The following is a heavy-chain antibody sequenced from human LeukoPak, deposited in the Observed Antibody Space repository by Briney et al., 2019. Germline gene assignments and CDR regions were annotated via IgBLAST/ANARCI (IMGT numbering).Heavy chain of an antibody. Sequence: GGSLRLSCAASGFSFNGYWVHWVRQVPGKGLVWVSQINSDGSSTSYADFVKGRFTISRDNAKNTLYLQMNSLRVEDTAVYYCARGRDYAFDSWGQGTLVTVSS. D-gene: IGHD4-17*01. CDR3: ARGRDYAFDS. CDR1: GFSFNGYW. CDR2: INSDGSST. J-gene: IGHJ4*02. V-gene: IGHV3-74*01.